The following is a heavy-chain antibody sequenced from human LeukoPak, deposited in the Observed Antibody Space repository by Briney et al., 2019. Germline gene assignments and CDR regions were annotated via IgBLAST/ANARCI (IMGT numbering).Heavy chain of an antibody. CDR3: TADIGGPDIVAATYF. J-gene: IGHJ4*02. Sequence: PGGSLRLSCAASGFSFSTAWMAWVRQAPGKGLEWVGRIRRKTDGGTTDYAAPVKGRFTISRDDSKNTLYLQMNSLKAEDTAVYHCTADIGGPDIVAATYFWGQGALVTVSS. CDR1: GFSFSTAW. V-gene: IGHV3-15*01. D-gene: IGHD1-26*01. CDR2: IRRKTDGGTT.